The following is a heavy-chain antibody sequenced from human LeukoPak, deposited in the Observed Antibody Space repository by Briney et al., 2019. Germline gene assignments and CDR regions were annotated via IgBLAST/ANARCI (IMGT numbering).Heavy chain of an antibody. Sequence: GGSLRLSCAASGFTFSSYGMHWVRQAPGKGLEGVAVISYDGSNKYYADSVKGRFTISRDNSKNTLYLQMNSLRAEDTAVYYCAKGDGYNSYFDYWGQGTLVTVSS. J-gene: IGHJ4*02. V-gene: IGHV3-30*18. CDR2: ISYDGSNK. CDR3: AKGDGYNSYFDY. D-gene: IGHD5-12*01. CDR1: GFTFSSYG.